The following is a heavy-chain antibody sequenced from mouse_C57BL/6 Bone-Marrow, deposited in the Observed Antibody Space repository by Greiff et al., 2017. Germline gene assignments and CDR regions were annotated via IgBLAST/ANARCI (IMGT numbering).Heavy chain of an antibody. CDR3: ARGGIYYYGSSWYFDV. D-gene: IGHD1-1*01. CDR2: IYPGSGST. V-gene: IGHV1-55*01. J-gene: IGHJ1*03. Sequence: QVQLQQPGAELVKPGASMKMSCKASGYTFTSYWITWVKQRPGQGLEWIGDIYPGSGSTNYNEKFKSKATLTVDTSSSTAYMQLSSLTSEDSAVYYCARGGIYYYGSSWYFDVWGTGTTVTVSS. CDR1: GYTFTSYW.